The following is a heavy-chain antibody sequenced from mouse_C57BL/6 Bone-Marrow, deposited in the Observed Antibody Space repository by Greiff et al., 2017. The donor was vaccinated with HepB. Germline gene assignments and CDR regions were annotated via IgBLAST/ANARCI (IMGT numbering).Heavy chain of an antibody. V-gene: IGHV5-4*01. CDR2: ISDGGSYT. CDR1: GFTFSSYA. Sequence: DVQLVESGGGLVKPGGSLKLSCAASGFTFSSYAMSWVRQTPEKRLEWVATISDGGSYTYYPDNVKGRFTISRDNAKNNLYLQMSHLKSEDTAMYYCARVHGSSHWYFDVWGTGTTVTVSS. J-gene: IGHJ1*03. D-gene: IGHD1-1*01. CDR3: ARVHGSSHWYFDV.